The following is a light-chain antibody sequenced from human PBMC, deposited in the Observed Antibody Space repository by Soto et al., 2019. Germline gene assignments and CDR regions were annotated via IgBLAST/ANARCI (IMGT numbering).Light chain of an antibody. Sequence: DIQMTQSPSSLSASVGDRVTITCRASQSISNALNWYQQKPGKAPKVLIYAASSLQSGVPSRFSGSASGTNFTLTISSLQPEDFATYSCQQRYSTPLTFGGGTKVEIK. CDR3: QQRYSTPLT. CDR2: AAS. CDR1: QSISNA. V-gene: IGKV1-39*01. J-gene: IGKJ4*01.